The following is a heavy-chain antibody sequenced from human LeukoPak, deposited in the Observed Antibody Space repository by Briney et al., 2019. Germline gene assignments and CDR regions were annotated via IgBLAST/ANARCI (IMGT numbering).Heavy chain of an antibody. CDR3: ARGLTTYYYDSSGPDAFDI. D-gene: IGHD3-22*01. J-gene: IGHJ3*02. V-gene: IGHV1-8*01. CDR1: GYTFTSYD. Sequence: ASVKASCKASGYTFTSYDINWVRQATGQGLEWMGWMNPNSGNTGYAQKFQGRVTMTRNTSISTAYMELSSLRSEDTAVYYCARGLTTYYYDSSGPDAFDIWGQGTMVTVSS. CDR2: MNPNSGNT.